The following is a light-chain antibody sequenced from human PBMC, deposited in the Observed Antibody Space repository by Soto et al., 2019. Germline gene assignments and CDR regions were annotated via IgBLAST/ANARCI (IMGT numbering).Light chain of an antibody. Sequence: EIVLTQSPGTLSLSPGERATLSCRASQSVIGRQLAWYQHKPGQAPRLLIYGVSSRATSIPDRFTGSGSGTDFTLTISRLEPEDFAVFYCQVYGPSPPITFGQGTRLEIK. CDR1: QSVIGRQ. CDR3: QVYGPSPPIT. V-gene: IGKV3-20*01. J-gene: IGKJ5*01. CDR2: GVS.